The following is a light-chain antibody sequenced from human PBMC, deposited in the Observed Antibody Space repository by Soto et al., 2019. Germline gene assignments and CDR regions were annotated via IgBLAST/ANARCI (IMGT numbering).Light chain of an antibody. J-gene: IGLJ3*02. Sequence: QLVLTQPPSVSGAPGQRVTISCTGYNSNIGAGYDVHWYQQLPGTAPKLLIYGNSNRPSGVPDRFSASKSGTSASLAITGLQAEDEADYYCLSYDSSLSGWVFGGGTKLTVL. CDR1: NSNIGAGYD. V-gene: IGLV1-40*01. CDR2: GNS. CDR3: LSYDSSLSGWV.